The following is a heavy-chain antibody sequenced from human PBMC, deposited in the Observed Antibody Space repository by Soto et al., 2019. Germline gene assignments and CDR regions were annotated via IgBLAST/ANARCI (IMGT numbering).Heavy chain of an antibody. CDR3: ARGVPAAILYYYYYYMDV. D-gene: IGHD2-2*01. Sequence: ASVKDSCKASGYTFTSYDSNWVRQATGQGLEWMGWMNPNSGNTGYAQKFQGRVTMTRNTSISTAYMELSSLRSEDTAVYYCARGVPAAILYYYYYYMDVWGKGTTVTVSS. V-gene: IGHV1-8*01. J-gene: IGHJ6*03. CDR1: GYTFTSYD. CDR2: MNPNSGNT.